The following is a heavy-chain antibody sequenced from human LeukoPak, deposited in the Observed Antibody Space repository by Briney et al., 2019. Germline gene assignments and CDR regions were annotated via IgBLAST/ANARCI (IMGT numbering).Heavy chain of an antibody. CDR1: GFTFNNYA. D-gene: IGHD3-10*01. CDR2: VSNDGNNK. J-gene: IGHJ6*04. CDR3: ARGLLPARGYYYYYGMDV. Sequence: PGRSLRLSCAASGFTFNNYALHWVRQAPGKGLQWVAVVSNDGNNKQYVDSVKGRFTVSRDNSKNTLYLEMNSLRPEDTAVFYSARGLLPARGYYYYYGMDVWGKGTTVTVPS. V-gene: IGHV3-30*01.